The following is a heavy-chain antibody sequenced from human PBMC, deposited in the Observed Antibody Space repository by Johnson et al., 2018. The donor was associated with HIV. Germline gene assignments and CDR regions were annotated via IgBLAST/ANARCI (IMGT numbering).Heavy chain of an antibody. CDR3: AKDRWELFWGGGEASHDAFDI. Sequence: QVQLVESGGGVVQPGRSLRLSCAASGFTFSNYDIHWVRQPPGKGLEWVAVISSDGSNKYYFDSVKGRFTISRDNSENTLYLQMSSLRAEDTALYYCAKDRWELFWGGGEASHDAFDIWGQGTMVTVSS. D-gene: IGHD1-26*01. J-gene: IGHJ3*02. CDR2: ISSDGSNK. V-gene: IGHV3-30*18. CDR1: GFTFSNYD.